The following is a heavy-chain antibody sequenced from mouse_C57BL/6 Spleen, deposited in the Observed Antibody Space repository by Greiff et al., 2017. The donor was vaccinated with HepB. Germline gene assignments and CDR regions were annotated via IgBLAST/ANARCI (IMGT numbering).Heavy chain of an antibody. CDR2: IYPSDSET. CDR3: ARSGSYYYGSSLDY. D-gene: IGHD1-1*01. V-gene: IGHV1-61*01. Sequence: VQLQQPGAELVRPGSSVKLSCKASGYTFTSYWMDWVKQRPGQGLEWIGNIYPSDSETHYNQKFKDKATLTVDKSSSTAYMQLSSLTSEDSAVYYCARSGSYYYGSSLDYWGQGTTLTVSS. J-gene: IGHJ2*01. CDR1: GYTFTSYW.